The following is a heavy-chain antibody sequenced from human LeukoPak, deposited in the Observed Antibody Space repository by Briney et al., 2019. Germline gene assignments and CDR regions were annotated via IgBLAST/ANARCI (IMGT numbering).Heavy chain of an antibody. CDR2: IYSDGVT. J-gene: IGHJ5*02. CDR1: GFIVNSYA. V-gene: IGHV3-66*02. CDR3: ARDRAEGKTWVELDP. Sequence: GGSLRLSCAAPGFIVNSYAMSWVRQAPGKGLAWVSLIYSDGVTQYADSVKGRFTISRDNSKNTLYLQMNSLRDEDTAVYFCARDRAEGKTWVELDPWGQGTLVTVSS.